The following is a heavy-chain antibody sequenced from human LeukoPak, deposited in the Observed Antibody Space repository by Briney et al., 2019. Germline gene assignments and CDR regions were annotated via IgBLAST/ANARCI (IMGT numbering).Heavy chain of an antibody. V-gene: IGHV3-74*01. CDR3: ARDGGSGWYEYYFDY. CDR2: INTDGSSP. D-gene: IGHD6-19*01. J-gene: IGHJ4*02. Sequence: GGSLRLSCAASGFTFSAYWMHWARQAPGKGLVWVSRINTDGSSPTYAASVKGRFTISRDNAKNSLYLQMNSLRAEDTAVYYCARDGGSGWYEYYFDYWGQGTLVTVSS. CDR1: GFTFSAYW.